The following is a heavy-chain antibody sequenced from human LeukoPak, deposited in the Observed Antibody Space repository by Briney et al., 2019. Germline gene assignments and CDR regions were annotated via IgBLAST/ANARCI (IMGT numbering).Heavy chain of an antibody. CDR1: GFTFSSYG. CDR3: ARAQFNYYDSSGYYYPLDY. D-gene: IGHD3-22*01. V-gene: IGHV3-74*01. Sequence: GGSLRLSCAASGFTFSSYGMHWVRQAPGKGLVWVSRINSDGSSTSYADSVKGRFTISRDNAKNTLYLQMNSLRAEDTAVYYCARAQFNYYDSSGYYYPLDYWGQGTLVTVSS. CDR2: INSDGSST. J-gene: IGHJ4*02.